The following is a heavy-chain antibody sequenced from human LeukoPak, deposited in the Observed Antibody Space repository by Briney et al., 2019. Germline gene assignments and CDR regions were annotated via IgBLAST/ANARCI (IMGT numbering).Heavy chain of an antibody. CDR2: INPSGGST. D-gene: IGHD6-13*01. J-gene: IGHJ4*02. CDR1: GYTFTSYG. V-gene: IGHV1-46*01. CDR3: ARKYSSSWSPFDY. Sequence: ASVKVSCKASGYTFTSYGISWVRQAPGQGLEWMGIINPSGGSTSYAQKFQGRVTMTRDMSTSTVYMELSSLRSEDTAVYYCARKYSSSWSPFDYWGQGTLVTVSS.